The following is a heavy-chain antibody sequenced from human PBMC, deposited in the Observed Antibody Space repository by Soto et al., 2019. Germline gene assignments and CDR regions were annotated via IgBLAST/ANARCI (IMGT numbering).Heavy chain of an antibody. V-gene: IGHV3-15*01. Sequence: GGSLRLSCAASGFTFSNVWLSWVRQGPGKGLEWLGRIKSRTENETTDYASPARGRFIISRDDSKNMLYLQLSSLKSEDTGVYYCVTVLPHANSWFDYWGQGTPVTSPQ. CDR1: GFTFSNVW. J-gene: IGHJ4*02. D-gene: IGHD2-2*01. CDR3: VTVLPHANSWFDY. CDR2: IKSRTENETT.